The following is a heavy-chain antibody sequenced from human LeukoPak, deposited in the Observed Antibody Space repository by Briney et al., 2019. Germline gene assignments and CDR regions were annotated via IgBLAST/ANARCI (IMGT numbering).Heavy chain of an antibody. Sequence: GGSLRLSCAASGFTVSSNYMSWVRHVPGKGLEWISGINWSGGSTGYADPLRGRFTISRDNAKNSLYLQMDSLRAEDTALYYCARAPITSPFYFDYWGQGTLVTVSS. CDR1: GFTVSSNY. V-gene: IGHV3-20*04. D-gene: IGHD2-2*01. CDR3: ARAPITSPFYFDY. J-gene: IGHJ4*02. CDR2: INWSGGST.